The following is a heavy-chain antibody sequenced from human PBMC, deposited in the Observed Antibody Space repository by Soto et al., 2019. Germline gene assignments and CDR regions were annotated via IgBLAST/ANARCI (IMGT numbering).Heavy chain of an antibody. V-gene: IGHV3-23*01. CDR1: GFTFSSYA. CDR2: ISRSGDST. CDR3: AKTDKFNPQSSGWANRFDY. J-gene: IGHJ4*02. D-gene: IGHD6-19*01. Sequence: EVQLLESGGGLVQPGGSLRLSCAASGFTFSSYAMTWVRQAPGKGLEWVSTISRSGDSTYYRDSVKGRFTISRDNSKNPVYLQMNSLSAEDTAGYYCAKTDKFNPQSSGWANRFDYWGQGTLVTVSS.